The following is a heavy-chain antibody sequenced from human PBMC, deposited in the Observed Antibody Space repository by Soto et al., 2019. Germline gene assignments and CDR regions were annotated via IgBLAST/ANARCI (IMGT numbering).Heavy chain of an antibody. CDR2: ISSSGSTI. Sequence: GGSLRLSCAASGFTFSSYEMNWVRQAPGKGLEWVSYISSSGSTIYYADSVKGRFTISRDNAKNSLYLQMNSLRAEDTAVYYCARERYPLAPWFDPWGQGTLVTVSS. V-gene: IGHV3-48*03. J-gene: IGHJ5*02. D-gene: IGHD2-2*01. CDR1: GFTFSSYE. CDR3: ARERYPLAPWFDP.